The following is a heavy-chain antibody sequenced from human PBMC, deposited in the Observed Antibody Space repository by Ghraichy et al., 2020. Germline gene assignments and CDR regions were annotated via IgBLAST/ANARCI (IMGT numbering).Heavy chain of an antibody. D-gene: IGHD3-10*01. J-gene: IGHJ4*02. V-gene: IGHV3-23*01. Sequence: GGSLRLSCAASGFTFTTYAISWVRQAPGKGLEWVAVISDRAGRTNYADSVKGRFTTSRDNSKNTVYLQMNSLRAEDTAVYYCAKGLARGLYYFNYWGQGTLVTVSA. CDR3: AKGLARGLYYFNY. CDR2: ISDRAGRT. CDR1: GFTFTTYA.